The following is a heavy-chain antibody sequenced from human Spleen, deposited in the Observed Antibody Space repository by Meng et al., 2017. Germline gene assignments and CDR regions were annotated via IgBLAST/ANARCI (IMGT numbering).Heavy chain of an antibody. J-gene: IGHJ4*02. CDR2: INIYNGIT. CDR3: ATRGNPYLDR. CDR1: DYTLPRDG. V-gene: IGHV1-18*04. Sequence: QLVQSEADGENPGASLKASCNVLDYTLPRDGFSWARQAPGQGLQWMGWINIYNGITNYGRNFQGRVTLTTDTSTSTGYMVLRSLTSDDTAVYYCATRGNPYLDRWGQGTLVTVSS.